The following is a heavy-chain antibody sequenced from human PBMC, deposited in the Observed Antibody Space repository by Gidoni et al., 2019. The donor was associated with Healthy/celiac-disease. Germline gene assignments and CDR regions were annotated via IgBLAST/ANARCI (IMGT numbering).Heavy chain of an antibody. CDR1: GFPFSSFA. D-gene: IGHD3-10*01. V-gene: IGHV3-23*01. J-gene: IGHJ6*02. CDR2: MSGSGGST. Sequence: QLLASGGGLVQPVGSLRLSCAASGFPFSSFAMSWVRQAPGKGLEWVSAMSGSGGSTYYADSVKGRVTISRDNSKNTLYRQMNSLRAEDTAVYYCAKGQEYYGPLEYYYGMDVWGQGTTVTVSS. CDR3: AKGQEYYGPLEYYYGMDV.